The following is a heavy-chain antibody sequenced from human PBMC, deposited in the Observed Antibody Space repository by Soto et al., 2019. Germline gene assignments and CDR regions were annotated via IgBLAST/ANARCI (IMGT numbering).Heavy chain of an antibody. CDR3: ARHYCSGGSCYNDAFDI. Sequence: GGSLKISCKGSGYSFTSYWIGWVRQVPGKGLEWMGIIYPGDSDTRYSPSFQGQVTISADKSISTAYLQWSSLKASDTAMYYCARHYCSGGSCYNDAFDIWGQGTMITVS. CDR2: IYPGDSDT. J-gene: IGHJ3*02. D-gene: IGHD2-15*01. V-gene: IGHV5-51*01. CDR1: GYSFTSYW.